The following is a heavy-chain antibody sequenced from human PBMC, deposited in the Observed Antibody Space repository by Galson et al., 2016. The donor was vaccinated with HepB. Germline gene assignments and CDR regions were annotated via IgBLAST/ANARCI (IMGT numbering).Heavy chain of an antibody. V-gene: IGHV4-31*03. J-gene: IGHJ4*02. CDR3: ARVGHLDFWSGFYVPPFDY. CDR2: MSYSGTT. D-gene: IGHD3-3*01. Sequence: ISTVSGGSISSGGYYWSWIRQHPGKGLEWIGYMSYSGTTYYNPSLKSRVTISADTSKNQFSLKLSSVTVADTAVYYCARVGHLDFWSGFYVPPFDYWGQGSLVTVSS. CDR1: GGSISSGGYY.